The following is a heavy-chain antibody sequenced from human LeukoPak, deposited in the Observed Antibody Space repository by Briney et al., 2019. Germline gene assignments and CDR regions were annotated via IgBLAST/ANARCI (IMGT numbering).Heavy chain of an antibody. J-gene: IGHJ3*02. V-gene: IGHV3-30*18. CDR2: ISYDGNKQ. CDR1: GFSFISYG. D-gene: IGHD3-22*01. Sequence: GRSLRLSCEASGFSFISYGLHWVRQGPGKGLEWVAFISYDGNKQHYGDSVKGRFSISRENSENTLYLQMNSLRVEDTALYYCAKLAYDASGSSRPFFDIWGQGTMVTV. CDR3: AKLAYDASGSSRPFFDI.